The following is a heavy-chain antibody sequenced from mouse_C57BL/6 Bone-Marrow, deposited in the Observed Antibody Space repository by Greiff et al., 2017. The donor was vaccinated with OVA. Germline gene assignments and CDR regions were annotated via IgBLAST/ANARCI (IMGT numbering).Heavy chain of an antibody. V-gene: IGHV10-1*01. CDR1: GFSFNTYA. D-gene: IGHD2-4*01. Sequence: GGGLVQPKGSLKLSCAASGFSFNTYAMNWVRQAPGKGLEWVARIRSKSNNYATYYADSVKDRFTISRDDSESMLYLQMNNLKTEDTAMYYCVRQGLDYDGAYYAMDYWGQGTSVTVSS. J-gene: IGHJ4*01. CDR3: VRQGLDYDGAYYAMDY. CDR2: IRSKSNNYAT.